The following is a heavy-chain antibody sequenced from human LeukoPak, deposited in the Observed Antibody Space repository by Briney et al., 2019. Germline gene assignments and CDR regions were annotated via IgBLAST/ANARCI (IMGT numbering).Heavy chain of an antibody. CDR2: IKEDGREK. V-gene: IGHV3-7*01. J-gene: IGHJ4*02. D-gene: IGHD2-15*01. Sequence: GGPLRLSCEASGFRFSDYWMTWVRQAPGKGLEWVANIKEDGREKYYVDSVKGRFTLSKDNAKNSVYLQMNSLGAEDTAVYYCARGWGEKGYCRGGTCNNPQFDYWGQGILVTVSS. CDR3: ARGWGEKGYCRGGTCNNPQFDY. CDR1: GFRFSDYW.